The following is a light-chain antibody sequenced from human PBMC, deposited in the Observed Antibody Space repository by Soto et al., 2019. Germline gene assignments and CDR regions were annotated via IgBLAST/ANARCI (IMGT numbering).Light chain of an antibody. Sequence: EIVLTQSPGTLSVSPGERATLSCRASQSVSSSNLAWYQQKPGQAPRLLIYGASSMATGIPDRFSGSGSGADFTLTISRLEPEDFVVYYCQQYGTSPRTFGQGTKVEIK. CDR3: QQYGTSPRT. J-gene: IGKJ1*01. V-gene: IGKV3-20*01. CDR1: QSVSSSN. CDR2: GAS.